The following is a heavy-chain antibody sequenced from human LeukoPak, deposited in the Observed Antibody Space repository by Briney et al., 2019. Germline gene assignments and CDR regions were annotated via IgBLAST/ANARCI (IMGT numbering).Heavy chain of an antibody. J-gene: IGHJ4*02. CDR2: INPNSGGT. D-gene: IGHD3-22*01. CDR1: GYTFTGNY. V-gene: IGHV1-2*02. Sequence: GASVKVSCKASGYTFTGNYMHWVRQAPGQGLEWMGWINPNSGGTNYAQKFQGRVTMTRDTSISTAYMELSRLRSDDTGVYYCARGGLSYYDSSGYYGFDYWGQGTLDTVSS. CDR3: ARGGLSYYDSSGYYGFDY.